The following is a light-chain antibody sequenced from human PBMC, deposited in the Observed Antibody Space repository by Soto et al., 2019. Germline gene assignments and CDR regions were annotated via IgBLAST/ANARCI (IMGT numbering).Light chain of an antibody. CDR3: QQYGNSPWT. CDR2: GAS. CDR1: QSVSSNY. Sequence: EIVLTQSPGTLSLSPGERATLSCRASQSVSSNYLAWCQQKPGQAPRLHIYGASSRATGIPDRFSGSGSGTDFTLTISRLEPVDFAVYYCQQYGNSPWTFGQGTKVEIK. V-gene: IGKV3-20*01. J-gene: IGKJ1*01.